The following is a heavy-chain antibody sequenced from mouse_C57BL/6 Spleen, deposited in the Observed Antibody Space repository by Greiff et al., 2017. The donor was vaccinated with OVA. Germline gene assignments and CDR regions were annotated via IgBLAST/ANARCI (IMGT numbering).Heavy chain of an antibody. J-gene: IGHJ1*03. D-gene: IGHD2-3*01. CDR2: INPSSGYT. V-gene: IGHV1-4*01. CDR1: GYTFTSYT. Sequence: QVQLKESGAELARPGASVKMSCKASGYTFTSYTMHWVKQRPGQGLEWIGYINPSSGYTKYNQKFKDKATLTADISSSTAYMQLSSLTSEDSAVYYCARSGYDGSWWYFDVWGTGTTVTVSS. CDR3: ARSGYDGSWWYFDV.